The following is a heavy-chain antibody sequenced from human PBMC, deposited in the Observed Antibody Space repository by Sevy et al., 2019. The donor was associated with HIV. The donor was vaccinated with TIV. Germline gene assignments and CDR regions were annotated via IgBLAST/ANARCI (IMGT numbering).Heavy chain of an antibody. Sequence: GGSLRLSCVASGFTFSIYWMSWVRQAPGKGLEWVAKIKQDGTEKYYVDSVKGRFTISRDNAKKSLYLQMNSLRAEDTAVYYCARVPEGVAVAGTGWFDPWGQGTLVTVSS. D-gene: IGHD6-19*01. CDR2: IKQDGTEK. V-gene: IGHV3-7*01. CDR1: GFTFSIYW. CDR3: ARVPEGVAVAGTGWFDP. J-gene: IGHJ5*02.